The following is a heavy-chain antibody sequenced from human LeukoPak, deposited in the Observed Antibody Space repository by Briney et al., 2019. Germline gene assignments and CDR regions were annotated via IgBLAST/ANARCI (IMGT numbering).Heavy chain of an antibody. V-gene: IGHV1-18*01. Sequence: GASVKVSCKASGYTFTSYGISWVRQAPGQGLEWTGWISAYNGNTNYAQKLQGRVTMTTDTSTSTAYMELRSLRSDDTAVYYCARLGSDSGASPLDYWGQGTLVTVSS. D-gene: IGHD1-26*01. J-gene: IGHJ4*02. CDR3: ARLGSDSGASPLDY. CDR1: GYTFTSYG. CDR2: ISAYNGNT.